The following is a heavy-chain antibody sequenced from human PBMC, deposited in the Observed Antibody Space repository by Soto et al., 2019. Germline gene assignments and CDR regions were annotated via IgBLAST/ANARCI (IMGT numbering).Heavy chain of an antibody. CDR3: VRGEGGWETY. V-gene: IGHV3-74*01. Sequence: EVQLMESGGGLVQPGGSLRLSCAASGFTFSSYWMHWVRQAPGKGLVWVSRINSDGSSTTYADSVKGPFTISRDNAKNPLYLQMNSRRAEDTAAYYCVRGEGGWETYWGQGTLVTVYS. CDR1: GFTFSSYW. D-gene: IGHD6-19*01. CDR2: INSDGSST. J-gene: IGHJ4*02.